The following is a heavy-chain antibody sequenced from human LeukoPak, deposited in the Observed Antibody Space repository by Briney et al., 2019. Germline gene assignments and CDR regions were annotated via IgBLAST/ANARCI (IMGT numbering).Heavy chain of an antibody. J-gene: IGHJ4*02. V-gene: IGHV3-23*01. CDR2: ISYSGGST. Sequence: GGSLRLSCAASGFTFSSYAMSWVRQAPGKGLEWVSGISYSGGSTYYADSVKGRFTISRDNSKNTLYLQMNTVRAEDTAIYYCAKDMIRPGIEVPGLFHYWGQGTLVTVSS. CDR3: AKDMIRPGIEVPGLFHY. CDR1: GFTFSSYA. D-gene: IGHD6-19*01.